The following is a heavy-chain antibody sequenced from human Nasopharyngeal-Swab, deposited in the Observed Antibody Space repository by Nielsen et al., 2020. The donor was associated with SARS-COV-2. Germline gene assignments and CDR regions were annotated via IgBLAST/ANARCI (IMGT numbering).Heavy chain of an antibody. V-gene: IGHV3-49*04. CDR2: IRSKAYGGTT. D-gene: IGHD6-19*01. CDR3: TRVIRIAVAGTLYYYYYYYMDV. J-gene: IGHJ6*03. Sequence: GGSLRLSCTASGFIFGDYAMSCVHQAPGKGLEWVGFIRSKAYGGTTEYAASVKGRFTISRDDSKSIAYLQMNSLKTEDTAVYYCTRVIRIAVAGTLYYYYYYYMDVWGKGTTVTVSS. CDR1: GFIFGDYA.